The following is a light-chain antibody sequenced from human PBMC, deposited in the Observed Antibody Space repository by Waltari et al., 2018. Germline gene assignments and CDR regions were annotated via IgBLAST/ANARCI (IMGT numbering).Light chain of an antibody. CDR2: WAS. Sequence: DIVMTQSPDSLAVSLGERATINCKSSQSVFYSSNNKNYLAWYQQKPGQPPKLLIYWASIRESGVPDRVSGSGSETDFTLTISSLQAEDVAVYYCQQSYSPHRTFGQGTRVEIK. J-gene: IGKJ1*01. V-gene: IGKV4-1*01. CDR3: QQSYSPHRT. CDR1: QSVFYSSNNKNY.